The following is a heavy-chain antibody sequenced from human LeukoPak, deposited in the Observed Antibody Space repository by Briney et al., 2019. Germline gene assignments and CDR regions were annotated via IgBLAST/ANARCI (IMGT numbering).Heavy chain of an antibody. J-gene: IGHJ4*02. CDR3: ATLGEYYDSSGYYYN. D-gene: IGHD3-22*01. CDR2: INHSGST. Sequence: PSETLSLTCTVFGDSVSSSNYYWAWFRQPPGKGLEWIGEINHSGSTYYNASLKSRVTISVDMSKNQFSLRLTSVTAADTAVYYCATLGEYYDSSGYYYNWGQGTLVTVSS. CDR1: GDSVSSSNYY. V-gene: IGHV4-39*07.